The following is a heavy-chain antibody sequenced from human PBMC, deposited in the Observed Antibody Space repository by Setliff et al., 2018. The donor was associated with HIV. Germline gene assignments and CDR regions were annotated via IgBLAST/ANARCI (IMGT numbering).Heavy chain of an antibody. CDR3: ARGAYGSGSYESNF. CDR1: GFTFSSYE. D-gene: IGHD3-10*01. Sequence: PGGSLRLSCTASGFTFSSYEMNWVRQAPGKGLEWVSYVSSSAKTRYYVDSVKGRFTISRDNAQNSLYLQMNSLRAEDTAVYYCARGAYGSGSYESNFWGQGTLVTVSS. V-gene: IGHV3-48*03. J-gene: IGHJ4*02. CDR2: VSSSAKTR.